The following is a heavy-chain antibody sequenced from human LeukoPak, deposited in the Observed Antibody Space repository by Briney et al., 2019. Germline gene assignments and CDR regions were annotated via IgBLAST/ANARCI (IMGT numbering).Heavy chain of an antibody. CDR2: IIPIFGTA. Sequence: SVKVSCKASGYTFTSYYMHWVRQAPGQGLEWMGGIIPIFGTANYAQKFQGRVTITTDESTSTAYMGLSSLRSEDTAVYYCARGTAMASWGQGTMVTVSS. CDR3: ARGTAMAS. D-gene: IGHD5-18*01. V-gene: IGHV1-69*05. CDR1: GYTFTSYY. J-gene: IGHJ3*01.